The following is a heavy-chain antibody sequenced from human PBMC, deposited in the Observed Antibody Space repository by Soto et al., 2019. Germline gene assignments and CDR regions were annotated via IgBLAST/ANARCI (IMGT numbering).Heavy chain of an antibody. D-gene: IGHD3-22*01. CDR3: ARDFSGYLDY. CDR2: ISSSSSYI. J-gene: IGHJ4*02. V-gene: IGHV3-21*01. Sequence: EVQVVESGGGLVQPGGSLRRSCAASGFSFSSYSMNWVRQARGKGLEWVSSISSSSSYIYYADSVKGRFTISRDNAKNSLYLQMNSLRAEDTAVYYCARDFSGYLDYWGQGTLVTVSS. CDR1: GFSFSSYS.